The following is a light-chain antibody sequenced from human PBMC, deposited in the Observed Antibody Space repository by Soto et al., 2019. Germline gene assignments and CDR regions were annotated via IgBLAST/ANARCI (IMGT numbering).Light chain of an antibody. J-gene: IGKJ2*01. CDR2: AAS. V-gene: IGKV1-6*01. CDR3: LQDYNYPRT. Sequence: IQMTQSPSSLSASVGDRVTITCRASQDIRNELGWYQQRPGTAPKLLIYAASTLQTGVPSRFSGSGSGTDFTLTISSLQPEDFATYFCLQDYNYPRTFGQGTKLEIK. CDR1: QDIRNE.